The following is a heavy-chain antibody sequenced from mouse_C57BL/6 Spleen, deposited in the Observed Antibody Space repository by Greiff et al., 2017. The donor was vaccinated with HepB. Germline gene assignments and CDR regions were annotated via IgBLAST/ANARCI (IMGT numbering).Heavy chain of an antibody. CDR2: IYPGSGST. Sequence: QVHVKQPGAELVKPGASVKMSCKASGYTFTSYWITWVKQRPGQGLEWIGDIYPGSGSTNYNEKFKSKATLTVDTSSSTAYMQLSSLTSEDSAVYYCASGQLRLPLAYWGQGTLVTVSA. CDR3: ASGQLRLPLAY. CDR1: GYTFTSYW. D-gene: IGHD3-2*02. J-gene: IGHJ3*01. V-gene: IGHV1-55*01.